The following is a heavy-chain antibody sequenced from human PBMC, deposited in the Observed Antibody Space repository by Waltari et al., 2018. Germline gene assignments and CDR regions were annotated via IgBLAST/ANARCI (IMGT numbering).Heavy chain of an antibody. J-gene: IGHJ4*02. CDR2: INHSGST. V-gene: IGHV4-34*01. CDR1: GGSFSGYY. CDR3: ARGRLLWFGELLDY. D-gene: IGHD3-10*01. Sequence: QVQLQESGPGLVKPSETLSLTCAVYGGSFSGYYWSWIRQPPGKGLEWIGEINHSGSTNYNPSLKSRVTISVDTSKNQFSLKLSSVTAADTAVYYCARGRLLWFGELLDYWGQGTLVTVSS.